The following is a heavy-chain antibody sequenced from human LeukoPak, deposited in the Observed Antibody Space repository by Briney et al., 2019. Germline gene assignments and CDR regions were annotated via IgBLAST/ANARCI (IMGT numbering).Heavy chain of an antibody. V-gene: IGHV3-23*01. CDR2: LSASGSNT. J-gene: IGHJ4*02. CDR1: GFTFSSYA. CDR3: AQISVDTSRGRWSDFDS. Sequence: GGSLRLSCAASGFTFSSYAMTWLRQAPGKGLEWVSALSASGSNTYYADSVKGRFTISRDNSKNMLYLQMNSLRADDTAVYYCAQISVDTSRGRWSDFDSWGQGILVTVSS. D-gene: IGHD5-18*01.